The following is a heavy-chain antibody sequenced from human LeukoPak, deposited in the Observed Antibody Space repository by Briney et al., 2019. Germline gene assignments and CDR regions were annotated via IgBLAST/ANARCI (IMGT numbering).Heavy chain of an antibody. J-gene: IGHJ4*02. CDR1: GGSFSGYY. CDR3: ARARGKGLIVVVVAATASYYFDY. Sequence: SETLSLTRAVYGGSFSGYYWSWIRQPPGKGLEWIGEINHSGSTNYNPSLKSRVTISVDTSKNQFSLKLSSVTAADTAVYYCARARGKGLIVVVVAATASYYFDYWGQGTLVTVSS. CDR2: INHSGST. D-gene: IGHD2-15*01. V-gene: IGHV4-34*01.